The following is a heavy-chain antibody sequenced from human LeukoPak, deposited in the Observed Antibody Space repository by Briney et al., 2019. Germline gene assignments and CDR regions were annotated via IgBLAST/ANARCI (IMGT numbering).Heavy chain of an antibody. V-gene: IGHV3-48*01. CDR3: AKDAALYYYDSSGYYY. D-gene: IGHD3-22*01. CDR1: GFTFNTYI. CDR2: ISSSSTTI. Sequence: PGGSLRLSCAASGFTFNTYIMNWVRQAPGKGLEWVAYISSSSTTIYYADSVKGRFTISRDNSKNTLYLQMNSLRAEDTAVYYCAKDAALYYYDSSGYYYWGQGTLVTVSS. J-gene: IGHJ4*02.